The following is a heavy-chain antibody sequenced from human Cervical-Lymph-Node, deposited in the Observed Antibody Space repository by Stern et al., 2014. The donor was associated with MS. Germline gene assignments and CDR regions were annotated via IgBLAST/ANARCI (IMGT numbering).Heavy chain of an antibody. Sequence: VQLVASGGGVVQPGGSLRLSCAASGFTFSSHVMHWVRQAPGKGLEWVAVIWHDENNTAYADSVKGRFTISRDNSNNTLSLQMNSLRAEDTAVYYCVREDGDFDYWGQGTLVTVSS. D-gene: IGHD2-8*01. J-gene: IGHJ4*02. CDR3: VREDGDFDY. V-gene: IGHV3-30-3*01. CDR2: IWHDENNT. CDR1: GFTFSSHV.